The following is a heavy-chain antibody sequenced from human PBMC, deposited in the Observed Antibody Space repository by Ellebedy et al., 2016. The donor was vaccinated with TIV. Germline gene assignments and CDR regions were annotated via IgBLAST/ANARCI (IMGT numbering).Heavy chain of an antibody. J-gene: IGHJ1*01. CDR2: INSSSNPI. CDR3: ASTGHFDWSRTEYFQH. CDR1: GFTLSTYS. Sequence: GEYLKISCAVSGFTLSTYSMNWVRQAPGKGLEWVSYINSSSNPIYYAGSVKGRFTISSDNGKNSLYLQMNSMSDEDTAVYDCASTGHFDWSRTEYFQHWGQGTLVAVSS. D-gene: IGHD3-9*01. V-gene: IGHV3-48*02.